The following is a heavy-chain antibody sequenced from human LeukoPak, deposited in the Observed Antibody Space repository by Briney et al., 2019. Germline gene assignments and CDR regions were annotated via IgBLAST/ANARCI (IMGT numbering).Heavy chain of an antibody. CDR2: INLKSGGT. V-gene: IGHV1-2*06. D-gene: IGHD1-26*01. CDR1: GYTFTAYY. J-gene: IGHJ4*02. CDR3: ARSREVPHFDL. Sequence: ASVKVSCKASGYTFTAYYVHWVRQAHGQGPERMGRINLKSGGTKYSQNFQGRVTIPRDTSISTAYMELSGLESDDTAVYYCARSREVPHFDLWGQGTLVTVSS.